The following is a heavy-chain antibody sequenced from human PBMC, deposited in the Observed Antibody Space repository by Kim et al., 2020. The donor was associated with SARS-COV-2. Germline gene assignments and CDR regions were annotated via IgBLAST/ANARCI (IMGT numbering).Heavy chain of an antibody. CDR2: IYYSGST. D-gene: IGHD3-22*01. J-gene: IGHJ2*01. V-gene: IGHV4-39*01. Sequence: SETLSLTCTVSGGSISSSSYYWGWIRQPPGKGLEWIVSIYYSGSTYYNPSLKSRVTISVDTSKNQFSLKLSSVTAADTAVYYCARQGGITMLVVVIHGAFDLWGRGTLVTVSS. CDR3: ARQGGITMLVVVIHGAFDL. CDR1: GGSISSSSYY.